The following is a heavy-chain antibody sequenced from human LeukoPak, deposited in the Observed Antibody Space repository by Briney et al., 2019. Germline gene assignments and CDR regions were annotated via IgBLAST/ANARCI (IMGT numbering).Heavy chain of an antibody. CDR3: ARLSVLRYFDWLLSDYGMDV. D-gene: IGHD3-9*01. CDR2: ISAYNGNT. CDR1: GYTFTSYG. J-gene: IGHJ6*02. Sequence: GASVKVSCKASGYTFTSYGISWVRQAPGQGLEWMGWISAYNGNTNYAQKLPGRVTMTTDTSTSTAYMELRSLRSDDTAVYYCARLSVLRYFDWLLSDYGMDVWGQGTTVTVSS. V-gene: IGHV1-18*01.